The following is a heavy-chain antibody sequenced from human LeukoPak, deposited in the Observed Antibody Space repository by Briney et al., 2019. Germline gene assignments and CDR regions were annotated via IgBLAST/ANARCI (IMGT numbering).Heavy chain of an antibody. V-gene: IGHV3-53*01. CDR2: IYSGGTT. CDR1: GFTVSDNY. Sequence: GGSLRLSCAASGFTVSDNYMSWVRQAPGKGLEWVSVIYSGGTTYSTESVKGRLTISRDNSKNTLYLHMNSLRAEDTAVYYCARHDSWAGWLEPWGQGTLVTVSS. D-gene: IGHD3-22*01. CDR3: ARHDSWAGWLEP. J-gene: IGHJ5*02.